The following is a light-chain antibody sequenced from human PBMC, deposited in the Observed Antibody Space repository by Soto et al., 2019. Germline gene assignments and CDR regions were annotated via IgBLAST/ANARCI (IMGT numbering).Light chain of an antibody. J-gene: IGLJ1*01. CDR2: DVS. V-gene: IGLV2-14*03. CDR1: SSDVGGSNY. CDR3: GSYSSSSTLYV. Sequence: QSALTQPASVSGSPGQSITISCTGTSSDVGGSNYVSWYQQHPGKAPKLIIYDVSNRPSGVSNRFSGSKSGNTASLTISGLQAEDEADYYCGSYSSSSTLYVFGTGTKLTVL.